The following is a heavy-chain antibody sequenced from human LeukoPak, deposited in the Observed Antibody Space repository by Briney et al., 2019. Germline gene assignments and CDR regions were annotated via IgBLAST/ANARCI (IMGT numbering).Heavy chain of an antibody. CDR1: GFTFSSYS. D-gene: IGHD3-9*01. CDR3: ASHDYDILTGYSYYWYFDL. J-gene: IGHJ2*01. CDR2: ISSSSSTI. Sequence: GRSLRLSCAASGFTFSSYSMNWVRQAPGKGLEWVSYISSSSSTIYYADSVKGRFTISRDNAKNSLYLQMNSLRAEDTAVYYCASHDYDILTGYSYYWYFDLWGRGTLVTVSS. V-gene: IGHV3-48*04.